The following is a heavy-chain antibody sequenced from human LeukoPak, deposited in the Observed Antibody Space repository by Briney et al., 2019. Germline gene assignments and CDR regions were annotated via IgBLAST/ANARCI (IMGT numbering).Heavy chain of an antibody. CDR2: IIPIFGTA. CDR3: ARDQGTTVVTRNYYYYYMDV. CDR1: GGTFSSYA. D-gene: IGHD4-23*01. J-gene: IGHJ6*03. Sequence: SVKVSCKASGGTFSSYAISWVRQAPGQGLEWVGGIIPIFGTANYAQKFQGRVTITTDESTSTAYMELSSLRSEDTAVYYCARDQGTTVVTRNYYYYYMDVWGKGTTVTVSS. V-gene: IGHV1-69*05.